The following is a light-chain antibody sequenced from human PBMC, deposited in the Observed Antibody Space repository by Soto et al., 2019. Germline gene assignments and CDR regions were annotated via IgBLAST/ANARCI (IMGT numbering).Light chain of an antibody. CDR1: RSNIGNTY. CDR2: DNN. V-gene: IGLV1-51*01. Sequence: QSVLKQPPSVSAAPGQNVTISCSGSRSNIGNTYVSWYQQVPGTAPRLLIYDNNKRPSGIPDRFTGSKSGTSATLAITGLQTGDEADYYCGTWESNQGVFGGGTKLTVL. CDR3: GTWESNQGV. J-gene: IGLJ3*02.